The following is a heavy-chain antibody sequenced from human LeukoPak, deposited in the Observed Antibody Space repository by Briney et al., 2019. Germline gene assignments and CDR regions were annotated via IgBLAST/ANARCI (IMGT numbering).Heavy chain of an antibody. J-gene: IGHJ5*02. V-gene: IGHV3-23*01. CDR1: GFTFSNYA. CDR3: AKPPYSSGWYH. D-gene: IGHD6-19*01. CDR2: ISGSGGST. Sequence: GSLRLSCAASGFTFSNYAMSWVRQAPGKGLEWVSAISGSGGSTYYADSVKGRFTISRDNSKNTLYLQMNSLRAEDTAVYYCAKPPYSSGWYHWGQGTLVTVSS.